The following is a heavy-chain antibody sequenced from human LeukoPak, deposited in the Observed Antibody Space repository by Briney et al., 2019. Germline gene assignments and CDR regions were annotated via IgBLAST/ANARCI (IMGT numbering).Heavy chain of an antibody. D-gene: IGHD3-3*01. V-gene: IGHV3-23*01. Sequence: GGSLRLSCAASGFTFSRLAMTWVRQAPGKGLEWVSTISASGPYYADSVKGRFTVSRDNAKNSLYLQMNSLRAEDTAVYYCAPNFWSAYEGYWGQGTPVTVSS. CDR3: APNFWSAYEGY. J-gene: IGHJ4*02. CDR2: ISASGP. CDR1: GFTFSRLA.